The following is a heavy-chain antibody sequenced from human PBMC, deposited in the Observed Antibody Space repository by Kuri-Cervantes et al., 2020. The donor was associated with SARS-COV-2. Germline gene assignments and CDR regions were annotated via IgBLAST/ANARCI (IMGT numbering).Heavy chain of an antibody. D-gene: IGHD3-3*01. J-gene: IGHJ3*02. CDR1: GGSFSGYY. CDR3: ARAPTTIYGVLIALFSSNAFGI. Sequence: ESLKISCAVYGGSFSGYYWSWIRQPPGKGLEWIGEINHSGSANYSPSLKSRVTISVDTSKNQFSLRLSSVTAADTGVYYCARAPTTIYGVLIALFSSNAFGIWGQGTMVTVSS. V-gene: IGHV4-34*01. CDR2: INHSGSA.